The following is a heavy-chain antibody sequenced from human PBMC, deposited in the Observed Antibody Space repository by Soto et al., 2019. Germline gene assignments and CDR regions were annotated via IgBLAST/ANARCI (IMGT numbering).Heavy chain of an antibody. CDR3: ARGYDFWSGYSAIGYFDY. CDR2: IYYSGST. V-gene: IGHV4-31*03. CDR1: GGSISSGGYY. D-gene: IGHD3-3*01. Sequence: PSETLSLTCTVSGGSISSGGYYWSWIRQHPGKGLEWIGYIYYSGSTYYNPSLKSRVTISVDTSKNQFSLKLSSVTAADTAVYYCARGYDFWSGYSAIGYFDYWGQGTLVTVSS. J-gene: IGHJ4*02.